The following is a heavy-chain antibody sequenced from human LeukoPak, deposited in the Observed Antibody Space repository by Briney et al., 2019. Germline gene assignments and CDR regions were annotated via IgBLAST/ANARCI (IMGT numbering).Heavy chain of an antibody. D-gene: IGHD6-19*01. CDR3: ARILSSAWGELGY. CDR1: GFTFSSYW. V-gene: IGHV3-7*01. Sequence: GGSLRLSCAASGFTFSSYWMSWVRQAPGKGLEWVANIKQDGSEKYYVDSVKGRFTISRDNAKNSLYLQMNSLRAEDTAVYYCARILSSAWGELGYWGQGTLVTVSS. J-gene: IGHJ4*02. CDR2: IKQDGSEK.